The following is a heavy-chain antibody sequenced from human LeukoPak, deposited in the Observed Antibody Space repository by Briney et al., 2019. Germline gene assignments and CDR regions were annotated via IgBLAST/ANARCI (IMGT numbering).Heavy chain of an antibody. CDR1: GDPMSSSRYS. D-gene: IGHD4-23*01. V-gene: IGHV4-30-2*01. Sequence: SETLSLTCDVSGDPMSSSRYSWSWIRQPPGKGLEWIGYIYHGGSTHYNPSLKSRVAISVDRSKKQFSLNLYSVTAADTAVYYCARAVVDVTRWFDPWGRGTLVTVSS. CDR3: ARAVVDVTRWFDP. J-gene: IGHJ5*02. CDR2: IYHGGST.